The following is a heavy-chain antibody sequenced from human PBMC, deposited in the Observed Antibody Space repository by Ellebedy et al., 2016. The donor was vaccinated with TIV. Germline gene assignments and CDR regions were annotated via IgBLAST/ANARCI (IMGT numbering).Heavy chain of an antibody. Sequence: GGSLRLXXAASGFIFNTYGMHWVRQAPGKGLEWVALISFDGSSKYYADSVKGRFTISRDNSKNTLYYCAKDRLTGSGNSDGLDVWGQGTMATVSS. CDR1: GFIFNTYG. D-gene: IGHD1-26*01. J-gene: IGHJ3*01. CDR2: ISFDGSSK. V-gene: IGHV3-30*03. CDR3: DV.